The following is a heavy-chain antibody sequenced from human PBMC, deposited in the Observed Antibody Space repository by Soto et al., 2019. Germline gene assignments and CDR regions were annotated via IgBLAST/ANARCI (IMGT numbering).Heavy chain of an antibody. J-gene: IGHJ6*02. D-gene: IGHD3-10*01. CDR1: GGSIRSNNW. Sequence: SETLSLTCAVSGGSIRSNNWWSWVRQPPGKGLEWIGEIFHSGSTNYNPSLKTRVTISVDKSKNQFSLKLSSVTAADTAVYYCARGKLLWFGELFRYYYGMDVWGQGTTVTVSS. V-gene: IGHV4-4*02. CDR3: ARGKLLWFGELFRYYYGMDV. CDR2: IFHSGST.